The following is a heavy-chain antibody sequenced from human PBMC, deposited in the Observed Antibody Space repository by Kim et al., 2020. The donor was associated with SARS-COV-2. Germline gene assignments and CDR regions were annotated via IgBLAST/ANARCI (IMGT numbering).Heavy chain of an antibody. J-gene: IGHJ4*02. CDR3: ARDLDSWEHYGDYGEV. D-gene: IGHD4-17*01. Sequence: GGSLRLSCAASGFTFSSYWMSWVRQAPGKGLEWVANIKQDGSEKYYVDSVKGRFTISRDNAKNSLYLQMNSLRAEDTAVYYCARDLDSWEHYGDYGEVWGRGTLVTESS. CDR1: GFTFSSYW. V-gene: IGHV3-7*01. CDR2: IKQDGSEK.